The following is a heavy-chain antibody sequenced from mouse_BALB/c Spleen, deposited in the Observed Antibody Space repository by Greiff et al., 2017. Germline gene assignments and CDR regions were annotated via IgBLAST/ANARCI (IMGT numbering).Heavy chain of an antibody. V-gene: IGHV1-18*01. D-gene: IGHD6-1*01. J-gene: IGHJ3*01. Sequence: VQLQQSGPELVKPGASVKIPCKASGYTFTDYNMDWVKQSHGKSLEWIGDINPNNGGTIYNQKFKGKATLTVDKSSSTAYMELRSLTSEDTAVYYCARSELSSWFAYWGQGTLVTVSA. CDR2: INPNNGGT. CDR1: GYTFTDYN. CDR3: ARSELSSWFAY.